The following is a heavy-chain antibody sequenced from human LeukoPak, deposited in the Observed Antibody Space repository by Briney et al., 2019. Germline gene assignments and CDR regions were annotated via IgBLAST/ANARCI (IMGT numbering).Heavy chain of an antibody. CDR2: INTNTGNP. Sequence: ASVKVSCKASGYSFTTFAMNWVRQAPGPGLEWMGWINTNTGNPNYAQDFTGRFVFSSDTSFTTTFLEISSLKAEDTAIYYCARSSWIQQSSDFWGQGTLVTVSS. D-gene: IGHD5-18*01. J-gene: IGHJ4*02. CDR1: GYSFTTFA. V-gene: IGHV7-4-1*02. CDR3: ARSSWIQQSSDF.